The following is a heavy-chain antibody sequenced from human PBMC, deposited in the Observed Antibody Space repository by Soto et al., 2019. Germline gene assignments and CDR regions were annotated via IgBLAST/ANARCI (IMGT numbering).Heavy chain of an antibody. Sequence: ASVKVSCKASGGTFTSYGISWVRQAPGQELEWMGWISAYNGNTNYAQKLQGRVTMTTDTSTSTAYMELRSLRSDDTAVYYCARVIQKRRYSGSYYPLHADYWGQGTLVTVSS. V-gene: IGHV1-18*01. D-gene: IGHD1-26*01. CDR3: ARVIQKRRYSGSYYPLHADY. CDR1: GGTFTSYG. CDR2: ISAYNGNT. J-gene: IGHJ4*02.